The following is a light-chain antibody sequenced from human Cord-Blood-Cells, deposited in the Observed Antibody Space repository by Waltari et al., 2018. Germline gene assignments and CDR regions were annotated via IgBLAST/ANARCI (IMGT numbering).Light chain of an antibody. CDR2: EAS. CDR1: QSISSC. V-gene: IGKV1-33*01. CDR3: QQYDNLPYT. J-gene: IGKJ2*01. Sequence: DIQMTQSPSTLSASVGDRVTITCRASQSISSCLAWYQQKPGKAPKLLIYEASNLETGVPSRFSGSGSGTDFTFTISSLQPEDIATYYCQQYDNLPYTFGQGTKLEIK.